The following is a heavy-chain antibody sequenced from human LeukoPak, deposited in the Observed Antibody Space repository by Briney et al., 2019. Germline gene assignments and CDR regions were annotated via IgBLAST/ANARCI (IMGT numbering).Heavy chain of an antibody. CDR3: ARGSDSSGYYYWNAFDI. D-gene: IGHD3-22*01. Sequence: SETLSLTCAVYGGSFSGYYWSWIRQPPGKGLEWIGEINHSGSTNYNPSLKSRVTISVDTSKNQFSLKLSSVTAADPAVYYCARGSDSSGYYYWNAFDIWGQGTMVTVSS. CDR1: GGSFSGYY. V-gene: IGHV4-34*01. CDR2: INHSGST. J-gene: IGHJ3*02.